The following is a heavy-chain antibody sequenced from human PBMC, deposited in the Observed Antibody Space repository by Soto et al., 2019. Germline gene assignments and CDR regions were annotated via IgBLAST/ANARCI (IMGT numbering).Heavy chain of an antibody. Sequence: ASVKVSCKASGYTFTSYYMHWVRQAPGQGLEWMGIINPSGGSTSYAQKFQGRVTMTRDTSTSTVYMELSSLRSEDTAVYYCARDPTSDYSSSELPGYYYYMDVWGKGTTVTVSS. CDR3: ARDPTSDYSSSELPGYYYYMDV. CDR1: GYTFTSYY. D-gene: IGHD6-13*01. CDR2: INPSGGST. V-gene: IGHV1-46*03. J-gene: IGHJ6*03.